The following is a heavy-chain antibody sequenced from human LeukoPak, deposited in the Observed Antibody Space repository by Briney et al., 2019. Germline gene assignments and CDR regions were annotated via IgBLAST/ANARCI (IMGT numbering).Heavy chain of an antibody. Sequence: ASVKVSFKASGYTFTGYYMHWVRQAPGQGLGWMGWINPNSGGTNYAQRFQGRVTMTRDTSISTAYMDLSRLRSDDTAVYYCARRGSPGGFDIWGQGTMVTVSS. CDR1: GYTFTGYY. V-gene: IGHV1-2*02. CDR3: ARRGSPGGFDI. D-gene: IGHD1-26*01. CDR2: INPNSGGT. J-gene: IGHJ3*02.